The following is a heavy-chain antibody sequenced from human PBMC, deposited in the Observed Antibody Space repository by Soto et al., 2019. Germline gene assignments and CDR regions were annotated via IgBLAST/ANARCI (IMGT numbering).Heavy chain of an antibody. CDR2: IYYSGSP. J-gene: IGHJ4*02. Sequence: SETLSLTCTVSGGSISSSSYYWGWIRQPPGKGLEWIGSIYYSGSPYYNPSLKSRVTISVDTSKNQFSLKLSSVTAADTAVYYCARLGGLWYFDYWGQGTLVTVSS. CDR1: GGSISSSSYY. CDR3: ARLGGLWYFDY. V-gene: IGHV4-39*01. D-gene: IGHD3-16*01.